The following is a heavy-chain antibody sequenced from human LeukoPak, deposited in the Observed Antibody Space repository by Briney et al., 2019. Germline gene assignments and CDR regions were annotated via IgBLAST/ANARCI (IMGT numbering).Heavy chain of an antibody. D-gene: IGHD1-26*01. Sequence: SETLSLTCTVSGGSIGSSSYYWGWIRQPPGKGLEWIGSIYYSGSTYYNPSLKSRVTISVDTSKNQSSLSLISVTAADTAVYYCARHSGSYRTTFDYWGQGTMVTLSS. CDR2: IYYSGST. J-gene: IGHJ4*02. CDR3: ARHSGSYRTTFDY. V-gene: IGHV4-39*01. CDR1: GGSIGSSSYY.